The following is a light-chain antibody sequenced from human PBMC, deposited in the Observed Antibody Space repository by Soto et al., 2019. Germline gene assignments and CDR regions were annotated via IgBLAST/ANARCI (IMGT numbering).Light chain of an antibody. CDR1: QSVSSN. CDR3: QQYNKWPLT. V-gene: IGKV3-15*01. J-gene: IGKJ4*01. Sequence: EIVMTQSPATLSVSPGERATLSCRASQSVSSNLAWYQQKPGQAPRLLIYHASTRATGIPARFSGSGSGTEFTLTISSLQSEDFAVYYCQQYNKWPLTFGGGTKKEIK. CDR2: HAS.